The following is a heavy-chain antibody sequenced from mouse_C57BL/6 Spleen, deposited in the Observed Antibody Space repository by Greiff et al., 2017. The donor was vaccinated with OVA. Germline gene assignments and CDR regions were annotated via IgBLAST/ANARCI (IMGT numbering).Heavy chain of an antibody. Sequence: QVQLQQPGAELVKPGASVKLSCKASGYTFTSYWMQWVKQRPGQGLEWIGEIDPSDSYTTYNQKFKGKATLTVDTSSSTAYMQLSSLTSEDSAVYYCARGIYYGNYEVAYWGQGTLVTVSA. J-gene: IGHJ3*01. CDR2: IDPSDSYT. D-gene: IGHD2-1*01. V-gene: IGHV1-50*01. CDR3: ARGIYYGNYEVAY. CDR1: GYTFTSYW.